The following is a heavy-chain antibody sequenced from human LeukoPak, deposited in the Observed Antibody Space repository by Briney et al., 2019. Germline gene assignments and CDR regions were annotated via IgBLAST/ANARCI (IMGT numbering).Heavy chain of an antibody. CDR3: ARDLSDIVLMVYASGMDV. CDR1: GFTFDDYA. CDR2: ISWNSGSI. Sequence: GGSLRLSCAASGFTFDDYAMHWVRQAPGKGLEWVSGISWNSGSIGYADSVKGRFTISRDNAKNSLYLQMNSLRAEDTAVYYCARDLSDIVLMVYASGMDVWGQGTTVTVSS. J-gene: IGHJ6*02. D-gene: IGHD2-8*01. V-gene: IGHV3-9*01.